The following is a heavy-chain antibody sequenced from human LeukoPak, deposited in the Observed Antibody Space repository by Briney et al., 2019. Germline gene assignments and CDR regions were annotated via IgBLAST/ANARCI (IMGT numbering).Heavy chain of an antibody. CDR2: IYYSGST. Sequence: PSETLSLTCTVSGYSITSGCFWGWIRQSPGRGLEWIGSIYYSGSTYYNPSLKNRVTISVDTSKNQFSLRLSSVTAADTAVYYGPSLYQNSGTYYIMNAFKIWGQGPMATVS. V-gene: IGHV4-38-2*02. CDR3: PSLYQNSGTYYIMNAFKI. D-gene: IGHD1-26*01. CDR1: GYSITSGCF. J-gene: IGHJ3*02.